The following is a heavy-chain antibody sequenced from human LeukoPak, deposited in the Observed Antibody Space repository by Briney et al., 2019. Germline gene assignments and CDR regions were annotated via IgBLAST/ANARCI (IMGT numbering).Heavy chain of an antibody. D-gene: IGHD6-13*01. J-gene: IGHJ6*02. CDR1: GGSISSGGYY. Sequence: SETLSLTCTVSGGSISSGGYYWSWIRQHPGKGLEWIGYIYYSGSTYYNPSLKSRVTISVDTSKNQFSLKLSSVTAADTAVYYCARGGGAAAGTYFYYYYGMDVWGQGTTVTVSS. V-gene: IGHV4-31*03. CDR3: ARGGGAAAGTYFYYYYGMDV. CDR2: IYYSGST.